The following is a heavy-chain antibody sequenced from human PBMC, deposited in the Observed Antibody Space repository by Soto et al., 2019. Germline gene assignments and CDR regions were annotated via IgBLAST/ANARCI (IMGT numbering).Heavy chain of an antibody. CDR2: INAGNGNT. D-gene: IGHD3-22*01. J-gene: IGHJ6*02. CDR3: AREIQYYYDSSGYAWLYGMDV. Sequence: ASVKVSCKASGYTFTSYAMHWVRQAPGQRLEWMGWINAGNGNTKYSQKFQGRVTITRDTSASTAYMELSSLRSEDTAVYYCAREIQYYYDSSGYAWLYGMDVWGQGTTVTVS. V-gene: IGHV1-3*01. CDR1: GYTFTSYA.